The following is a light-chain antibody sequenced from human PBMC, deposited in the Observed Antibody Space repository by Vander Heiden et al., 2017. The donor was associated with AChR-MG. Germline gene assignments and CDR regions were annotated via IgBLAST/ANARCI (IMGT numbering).Light chain of an antibody. CDR2: EVS. V-gene: IGLV2-14*01. CDR1: SSDVGGYNY. Sequence: QSVLTQPASVSGPPGQSITIPCTGTSSDVGGYNYVSWYQQRPGKAPKLMIYEVSNRPSGVSNRFSGSKSGNTASLTISGLQAEDEADYYCSSYTSSSFLFGGGTKLTVL. J-gene: IGLJ2*01. CDR3: SSYTSSSFL.